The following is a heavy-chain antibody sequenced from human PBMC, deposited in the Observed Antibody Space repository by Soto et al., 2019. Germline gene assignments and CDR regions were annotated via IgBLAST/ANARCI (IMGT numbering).Heavy chain of an antibody. V-gene: IGHV1-69*01. J-gene: IGHJ6*02. Sequence: QVHLVQSGAEVKKPGSSVKVSCKASGGSFSSYAISWVRQAPGQGLEWMGGVIPVFGSANYAQKFQGRIPFTADESTSTAYIELRSLRSVDTAVYYCARDLFISSSDLLAADGPGGLDVWAQGTTVTVSS. CDR2: VIPVFGSA. CDR1: GGSFSSYA. D-gene: IGHD6-6*01. CDR3: ARDLFISSSDLLAADGPGGLDV.